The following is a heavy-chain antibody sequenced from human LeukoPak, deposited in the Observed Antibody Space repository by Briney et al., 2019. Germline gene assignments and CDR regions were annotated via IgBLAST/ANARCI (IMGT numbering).Heavy chain of an antibody. Sequence: GGSLRLSCAASGFSFSSYSMSWVRQAPGKGLEWVSSISSSSSYIYYADSVKGRFTISRDNAKNSLYLQMNSLRAEDTAVYYCARGMDWQQLVGGEDVWGQGTTVTVSS. CDR3: ARGMDWQQLVGGEDV. D-gene: IGHD6-13*01. CDR2: ISSSSSYI. V-gene: IGHV3-21*01. J-gene: IGHJ6*02. CDR1: GFSFSSYS.